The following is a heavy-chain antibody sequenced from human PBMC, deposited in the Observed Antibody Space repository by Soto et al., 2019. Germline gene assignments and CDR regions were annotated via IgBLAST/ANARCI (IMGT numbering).Heavy chain of an antibody. J-gene: IGHJ5*02. CDR3: ARGFPLGFDP. CDR1: GYTFTSYA. Sequence: QVQLVQSGAEEKKPGATVKVSCKASGYTFTSYAMDWVRQAPGQRLEWMGWINAGNGNTKYSQKFQGRVTITRDTPASTAYMELSSLRSEDTAVYYCARGFPLGFDPWGQGTLVTVSS. V-gene: IGHV1-3*05. D-gene: IGHD3-3*01. CDR2: INAGNGNT.